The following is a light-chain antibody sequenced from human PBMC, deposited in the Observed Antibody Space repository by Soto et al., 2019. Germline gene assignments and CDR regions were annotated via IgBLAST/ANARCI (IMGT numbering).Light chain of an antibody. J-gene: IGLJ2*01. CDR2: EVS. CDR3: SSYTSSSPVV. Sequence: QSALTQPASVSGSPGQSITISCTGTSSDVGGYNYVSWYQQHPGKAPKLMIYEVSNRPSGVSNRFSGSQSGNTASLTISGLQAEDEAAYYCSSYTSSSPVVFGGGTQLTVL. CDR1: SSDVGGYNY. V-gene: IGLV2-14*01.